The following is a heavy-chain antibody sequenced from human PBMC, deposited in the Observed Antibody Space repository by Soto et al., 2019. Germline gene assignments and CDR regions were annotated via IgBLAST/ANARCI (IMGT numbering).Heavy chain of an antibody. CDR1: GGSISSSSYY. D-gene: IGHD3-22*01. Sequence: PSETLSLTCTVSGGSISSSSYYWGWIRQPPGKGLEWIGSIYYSGSTYYNPSLKSRVTISVDTSKNQFSLKLSSVTAADTAVYYCARLNRRGVVVPENYGMDVWGQGTTVTAP. V-gene: IGHV4-39*01. CDR3: ARLNRRGVVVPENYGMDV. J-gene: IGHJ6*02. CDR2: IYYSGST.